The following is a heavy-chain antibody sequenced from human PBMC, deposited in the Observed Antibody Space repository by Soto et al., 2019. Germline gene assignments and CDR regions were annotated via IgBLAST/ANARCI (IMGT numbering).Heavy chain of an antibody. CDR1: GFSLDTTEVG. V-gene: IGHV2-5*01. J-gene: IGHJ4*02. D-gene: IGHD5-12*01. CDR3: VHSRKIATWLHCVS. CDR2: VYWNDDK. Sequence: QITLKESGPTLGKPTQTLTLTCSFSGFSLDTTEVGVGWIRQPPGKALEWLALVYWNDDKRSRPSLESRLTITMHTNKDPVVLTMTNIDPVNTGTYYCVHSRKIATWLHCVSWGLGTLVTVSS.